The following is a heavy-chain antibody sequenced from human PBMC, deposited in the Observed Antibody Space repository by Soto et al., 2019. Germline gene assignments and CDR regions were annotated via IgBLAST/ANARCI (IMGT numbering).Heavy chain of an antibody. CDR2: VRQDGSQK. CDR3: VRDGSSGWNFDS. CDR1: GFTFSSYW. J-gene: IGHJ4*02. Sequence: PGGSLRLSCEASGFTFSSYWMSWVRQAPGKGLEWVANVRQDGSQKYLVDSVKGRFTISRDNAKNSMYLQMNILRAEDTAVYYRVRDGSSGWNFDSWGQGTLVTVSS. V-gene: IGHV3-7*01. D-gene: IGHD6-19*01.